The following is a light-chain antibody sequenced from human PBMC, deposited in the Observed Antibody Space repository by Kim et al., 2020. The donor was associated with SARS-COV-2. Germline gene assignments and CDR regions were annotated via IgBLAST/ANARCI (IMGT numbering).Light chain of an antibody. J-gene: IGLJ2*01. CDR2: EVS. Sequence: QSALTQPPSASGSTGQSVTISCTGTSSDLGGYNYVSWYQQHPGKAPKLMIYEVSKRPSGVPDRFSGSKSGNTASLTVSGLQAEDEADYYCSSYAGSNNLVFGGGTQLTVL. V-gene: IGLV2-8*01. CDR1: SSDLGGYNY. CDR3: SSYAGSNNLV.